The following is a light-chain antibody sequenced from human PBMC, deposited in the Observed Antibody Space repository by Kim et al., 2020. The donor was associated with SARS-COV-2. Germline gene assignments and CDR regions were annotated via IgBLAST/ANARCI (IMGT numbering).Light chain of an antibody. J-gene: IGKJ1*01. CDR1: QSLVHSDGDTY. CDR2: TVF. V-gene: IGKV2-30*02. Sequence: DVVMTQSPLSLPVTLGQPASISCRSSQSLVHSDGDTYLNWFQQRPGQPPRRLIYTVFNRDSGVPDRFTGSGSGTDFTLEISRVEAEDVGLYYCMQGTYWPVTFGQGTKVDIK. CDR3: MQGTYWPVT.